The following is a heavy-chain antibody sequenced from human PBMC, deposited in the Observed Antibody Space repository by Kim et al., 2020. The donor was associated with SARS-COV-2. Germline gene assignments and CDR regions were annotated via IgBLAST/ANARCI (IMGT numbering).Heavy chain of an antibody. CDR2: IYYLGGT. J-gene: IGHJ4*02. V-gene: IGHV4-39*01. CDR3: ARQLPPFDN. CDR1: GESIGSSNCH. Sequence: SETLSLTCTVSGESIGSSNCHWGWIRQPPGKGLEWIGSIYYLGGTFYNPSLKSRVTISLDSSKNHFVLNLNSVTAADTAVYYCARQLPPFDNCGQGALVTISS. D-gene: IGHD1-26*01.